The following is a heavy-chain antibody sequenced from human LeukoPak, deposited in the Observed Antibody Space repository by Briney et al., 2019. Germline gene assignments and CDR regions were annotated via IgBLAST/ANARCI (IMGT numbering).Heavy chain of an antibody. Sequence: GGSLRLSCAASGFTFSSYSMNWVRQAPGKGLEWVSSISSSSSYIYYADSVKGRFTISRDNAKNSLYLQMNSLRAEDTAVYYCARDLEWFGDNYYYGMDVWGQGTTVTVSS. J-gene: IGHJ6*02. D-gene: IGHD3-10*01. CDR3: ARDLEWFGDNYYYGMDV. CDR1: GFTFSSYS. CDR2: ISSSSSYI. V-gene: IGHV3-21*01.